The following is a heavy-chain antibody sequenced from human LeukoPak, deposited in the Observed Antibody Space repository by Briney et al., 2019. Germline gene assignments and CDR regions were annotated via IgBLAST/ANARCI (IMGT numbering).Heavy chain of an antibody. D-gene: IGHD6-13*01. Sequence: ASVKVSCKASGYTFTSYGISWVRQAPGQGLEWMGWINPNTGDTNYAQKFQGRVTMTRDTSISTAYMELSRLRSDDTAVYYCARAFSSMIPYYYYMDVWGKGTTVTISS. V-gene: IGHV1-2*02. CDR2: INPNTGDT. CDR1: GYTFTSYG. CDR3: ARAFSSMIPYYYYMDV. J-gene: IGHJ6*03.